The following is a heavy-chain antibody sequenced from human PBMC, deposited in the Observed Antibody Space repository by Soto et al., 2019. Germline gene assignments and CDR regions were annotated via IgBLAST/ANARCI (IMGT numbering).Heavy chain of an antibody. Sequence: AAVKVSCKASGYTFTGYYMNWVRQAPGQGLEWMGWINPNSGGTNYAQKFQGRVTMTRDTSISTAYMGLSRLSSDDTAVYYCARDLEGWGIYFRDHNYTGMDVWGRGTTVTVA. CDR3: ARDLEGWGIYFRDHNYTGMDV. D-gene: IGHD3-16*01. CDR1: GYTFTGYY. CDR2: INPNSGGT. V-gene: IGHV1-2*02. J-gene: IGHJ6*02.